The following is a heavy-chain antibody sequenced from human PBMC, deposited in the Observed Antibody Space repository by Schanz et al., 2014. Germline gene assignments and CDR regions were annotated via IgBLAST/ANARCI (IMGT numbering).Heavy chain of an antibody. CDR1: GYTFTNYG. V-gene: IGHV7-4-1*02. CDR3: AREDYLDSSGYSCGY. CDR2: INTHTGNP. D-gene: IGHD3-22*01. J-gene: IGHJ4*02. Sequence: QVRLVQSGAELKMPGATVKVSCETSGYTFTNYGVSWVRQAPGQGLEWMGWINTHTGNPTYAQGFTGRFVFSLDTSVSTAYLQISSLKADDTAVYYCAREDYLDSSGYSCGYWGPGTLVTVSS.